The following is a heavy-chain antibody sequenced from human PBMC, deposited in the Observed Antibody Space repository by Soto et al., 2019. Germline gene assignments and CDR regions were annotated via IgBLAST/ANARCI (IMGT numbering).Heavy chain of an antibody. CDR2: ISYDGSNK. CDR3: AKVSYRPADYGDWEDGMDV. CDR1: GFTFSSYG. V-gene: IGHV3-30*18. Sequence: GGSLRLSCAASGFTFSSYGMHWVRQAPGKGLEWVAVISYDGSNKYYADSVKGRFTISRDNSKNTLYLQMNSLRAEDTAVYYCAKVSYRPADYGDWEDGMDVWGQGTTVTVSS. J-gene: IGHJ6*02. D-gene: IGHD4-17*01.